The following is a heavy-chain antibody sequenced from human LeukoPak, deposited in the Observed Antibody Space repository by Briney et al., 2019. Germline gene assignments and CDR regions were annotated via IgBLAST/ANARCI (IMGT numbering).Heavy chain of an antibody. CDR3: ATGGKFDFWSGYHIDN. V-gene: IGHV3-30*04. D-gene: IGHD3-3*01. CDR2: ISYDGSNK. CDR1: GFTFSSNA. J-gene: IGHJ4*02. Sequence: GGSLRLSCEVSGFTFSSNAMHWVRQAPGKGLEWVAVISYDGSNKNFADSVKGRFTVSRDNSKHTLYLHMNGLRSDDTAMYYCATGGKFDFWSGYHIDNWGQGTLVTVSS.